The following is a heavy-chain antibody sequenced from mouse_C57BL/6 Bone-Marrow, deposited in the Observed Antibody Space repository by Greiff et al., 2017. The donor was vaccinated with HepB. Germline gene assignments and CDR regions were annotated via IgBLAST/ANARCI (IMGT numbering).Heavy chain of an antibody. D-gene: IGHD1-1*01. V-gene: IGHV5-4*03. CDR1: GFTFSSYA. CDR2: ISDGGSYT. J-gene: IGHJ4*01. Sequence: EVKLEESGGGLVKPGGSLKLSCAASGFTFSSYAMSWVRQTPEKRLEWVATISDGGSYTYYPDNVKGRFTISRDNAKNNLYLQMSHLKSEDTAMYYCARVLITTVYYAMDYWGQGTSVTVSS. CDR3: ARVLITTVYYAMDY.